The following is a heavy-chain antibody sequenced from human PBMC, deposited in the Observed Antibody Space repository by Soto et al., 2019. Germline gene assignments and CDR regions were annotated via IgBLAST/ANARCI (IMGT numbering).Heavy chain of an antibody. CDR3: AKTPYRSSWYYFDF. Sequence: PGGSLRLSCAASGFTFSDYAMIWVRQAPGKGLEWVSAISGSGGSTWYADSVKGRFTISRDNSKNTLYLQMNSLRVDDTAVYYCAKTPYRSSWYYFDFWVQGTLVTVSS. J-gene: IGHJ4*02. CDR1: GFTFSDYA. D-gene: IGHD6-13*01. CDR2: ISGSGGST. V-gene: IGHV3-23*01.